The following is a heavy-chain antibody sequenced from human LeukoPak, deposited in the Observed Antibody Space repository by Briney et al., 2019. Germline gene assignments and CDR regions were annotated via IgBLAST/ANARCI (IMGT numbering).Heavy chain of an antibody. J-gene: IGHJ4*02. V-gene: IGHV3-23*01. Sequence: QTGGSLRLSCAASGFTFSSYAMSCVRQAPGKGLEWVSGISGSGANTFYADSVKGRFTISRDNSKNSIYLQMNSLSAEDTAVYYCARGPRYSQSGGWGQGTLVTVSS. CDR3: ARGPRYSQSGG. CDR1: GFTFSSYA. CDR2: ISGSGANT. D-gene: IGHD5-18*01.